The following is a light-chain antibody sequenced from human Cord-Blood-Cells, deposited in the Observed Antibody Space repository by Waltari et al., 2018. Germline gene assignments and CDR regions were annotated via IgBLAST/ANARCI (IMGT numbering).Light chain of an antibody. CDR1: SRDVGSYNL. CDR3: CSYAGSSTFVV. J-gene: IGLJ2*01. Sequence: QSALTQPASVSGSPGHSLTISCTGTSRDVGSYNLLSWYQQHPGKAPKLMIYEGSKRPSGVSNRFSGSKSGNTASLTISGLQAEDEADYYCCSYAGSSTFVVFGGGTKLTVL. CDR2: EGS. V-gene: IGLV2-23*03.